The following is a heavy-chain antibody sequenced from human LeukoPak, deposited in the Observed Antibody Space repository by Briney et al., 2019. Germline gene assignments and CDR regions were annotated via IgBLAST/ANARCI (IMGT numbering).Heavy chain of an antibody. J-gene: IGHJ4*02. CDR2: INPNSGGT. Sequence: ASVKVSCKASGYTFTGYYMHWVRQAPGQGLEWMGWINPNSGGTNYAQKFQGRVTMTRDTSISTAYMELSRPRSDDTAVYYCARLEALGRGWLVDYWGQGTLVTVSS. D-gene: IGHD6-19*01. CDR3: ARLEALGRGWLVDY. CDR1: GYTFTGYY. V-gene: IGHV1-2*02.